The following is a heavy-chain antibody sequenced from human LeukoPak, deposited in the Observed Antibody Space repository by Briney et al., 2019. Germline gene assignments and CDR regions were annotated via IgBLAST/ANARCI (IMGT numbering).Heavy chain of an antibody. D-gene: IGHD2-21*02. CDR3: ARSPRRVTATIYFDY. J-gene: IGHJ4*02. V-gene: IGHV4-34*10. Sequence: SETLSLTCAVYGESFSGYYWNWIRQPPGKGLEWIGEINHTGGTNYNPSLKSRVSMSVDTSKNQFSLKLSSVTAADTAVYYCARSPRRVTATIYFDYWGQGTLVTASS. CDR1: GESFSGYY. CDR2: INHTGGT.